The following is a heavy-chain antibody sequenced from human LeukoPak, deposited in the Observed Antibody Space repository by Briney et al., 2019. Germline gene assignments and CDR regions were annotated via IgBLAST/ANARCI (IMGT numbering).Heavy chain of an antibody. CDR1: GYTFTSYY. D-gene: IGHD3-10*01. CDR2: MNPNSGNT. CDR3: ARGQGGKSRVWGVRNGFYYYYYMDV. Sequence: ASVKVSCKASGYTFTSYYMHWVRQATGQGLEWMGWMNPNSGNTGYAQKFQGRVTMTRNTSISTAYMELSSLRSEDTAVYYCARGQGGKSRVWGVRNGFYYYYYMDVWGKGTTVTISS. J-gene: IGHJ6*03. V-gene: IGHV1-8*02.